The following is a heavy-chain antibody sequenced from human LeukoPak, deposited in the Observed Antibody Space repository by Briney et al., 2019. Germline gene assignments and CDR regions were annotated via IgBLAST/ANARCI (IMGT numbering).Heavy chain of an antibody. CDR2: IKSKTDGGTT. V-gene: IGHV3-15*01. D-gene: IGHD3-10*01. CDR3: ATSPGFWATSPFDY. J-gene: IGHJ4*02. CDR1: GFTFNNAW. Sequence: GGSLRLSCAASGFTFNNAWMNWVRQAPGKGLEWVGLIKSKTDGGTTDYAAPVKGRFTTSRDDSENTVYLQMNSLKTEDTAVYFCATSPGFWATSPFDYWGQGTQAIISS.